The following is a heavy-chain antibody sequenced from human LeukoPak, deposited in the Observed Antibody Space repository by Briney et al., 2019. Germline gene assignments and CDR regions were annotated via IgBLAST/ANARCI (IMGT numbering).Heavy chain of an antibody. CDR1: GFTFSSYW. D-gene: IGHD3-10*01. CDR3: AKESVRGPNYYYGMDV. CDR2: IKQDGSEK. V-gene: IGHV3-7*03. Sequence: PEGSLRLSCAASGFTFSSYWMSWVRQAPGKGLEWVANIKQDGSEKYYVDSVKGRFTISRDNAKNSLYLQMNSLRAEDTALYYCAKESVRGPNYYYGMDVWGQGTTVTVSS. J-gene: IGHJ6*02.